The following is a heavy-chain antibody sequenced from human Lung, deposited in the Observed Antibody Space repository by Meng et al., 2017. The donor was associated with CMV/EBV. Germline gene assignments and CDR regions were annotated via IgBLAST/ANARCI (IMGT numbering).Heavy chain of an antibody. J-gene: IGHJ5*02. CDR3: ARTVKYYYDSSGPDP. CDR2: IYPGDSDT. V-gene: IGHV5-51*01. Sequence: GESXKISCTGSGYSFTSYWIGWVRQMPGKVLEWMGLIYPGDSDTRYSPSFQGQVTISADKSISTAYLQWSSLKASDTAMYYCARTVKYYYDSSGPDPWGQGTLVTVSS. D-gene: IGHD3-22*01. CDR1: GYSFTSYW.